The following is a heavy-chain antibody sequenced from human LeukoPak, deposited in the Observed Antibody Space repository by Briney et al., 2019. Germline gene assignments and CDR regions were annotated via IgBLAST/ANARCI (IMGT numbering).Heavy chain of an antibody. CDR1: GGSISTYY. CDR2: IYYSGST. Sequence: SETLSPTCTVSGGSISTYYWSWIRQPPGKGLEWIGYIYYSGSTNYNPSLKSRVTISVDTSKNQFSLKLSSVTAADTAVYYCARGEGYCSSTSCSGAFDPWGQGALVTVSS. D-gene: IGHD2-2*01. J-gene: IGHJ5*02. V-gene: IGHV4-59*01. CDR3: ARGEGYCSSTSCSGAFDP.